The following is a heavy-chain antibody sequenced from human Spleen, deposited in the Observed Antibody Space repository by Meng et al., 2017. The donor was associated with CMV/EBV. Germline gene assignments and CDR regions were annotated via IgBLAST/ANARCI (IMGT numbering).Heavy chain of an antibody. CDR3: ARVTWDCSSTSCYRTDAFDI. D-gene: IGHD2-2*01. CDR2: INHSGIT. V-gene: IGHV4-34*01. Sequence: SETLSLTCAVYGGSFSGFYWSWIRQPPGKGLEWIGEINHSGITNYNPSLKSRVTISVDTSKNQFSLKLSSVTAADTAVYYCARVTWDCSSTSCYRTDAFDIWGQGTMVTVSS. J-gene: IGHJ3*02. CDR1: GGSFSGFY.